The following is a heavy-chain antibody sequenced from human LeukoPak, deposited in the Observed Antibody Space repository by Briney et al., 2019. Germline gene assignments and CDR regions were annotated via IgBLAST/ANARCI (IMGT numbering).Heavy chain of an antibody. CDR3: TRFLFYYDSSGYYDYFDY. CDR2: INTDGSST. Sequence: GSLRLSCAASGFTFSSYWMHWVRQAPGKGLVWVSRINTDGSSTNYADSVKGRFTISRDNAKNTVYLQMNSLRAEDTAVYYCTRFLFYYDSSGYYDYFDYWGQGTLVTVSS. J-gene: IGHJ4*02. V-gene: IGHV3-74*01. D-gene: IGHD3-22*01. CDR1: GFTFSSYW.